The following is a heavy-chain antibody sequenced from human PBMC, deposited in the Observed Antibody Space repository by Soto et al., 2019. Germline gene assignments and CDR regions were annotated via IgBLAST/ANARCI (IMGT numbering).Heavy chain of an antibody. CDR1: GFTFDAFA. J-gene: IGHJ3*02. CDR3: AKPAPPYDSQGYYPFDI. D-gene: IGHD3-22*01. V-gene: IGHV3-9*01. CDR2: INWNSGSI. Sequence: EVQLVESGGDLVLPGRSLRLSCTASGFTFDAFAMHWVRQAPGKGLEWVSGINWNSGSIGYADPVKGRFTISRDNAKKSLYLEMNSLKTEDTALYYCAKPAPPYDSQGYYPFDIWGQGTLVSVSS.